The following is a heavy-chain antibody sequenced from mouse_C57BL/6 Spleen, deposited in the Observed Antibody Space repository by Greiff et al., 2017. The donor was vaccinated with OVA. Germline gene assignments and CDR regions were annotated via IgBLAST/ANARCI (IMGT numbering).Heavy chain of an antibody. V-gene: IGHV5-17*01. J-gene: IGHJ3*01. CDR2: ISSGSSTI. CDR3: ARNLLSSWCAY. Sequence: EVKLVESGGGLVKPGGSLKLSCAASGFTFSDYGMHWVRQAPEKGLEWVAYISSGSSTIYYADTVKGRFTISRDNAKNTLFLQMTSLRSEDTAMYYCARNLLSSWCAYWGQGTLVTVSA. CDR1: GFTFSDYG. D-gene: IGHD2-1*01.